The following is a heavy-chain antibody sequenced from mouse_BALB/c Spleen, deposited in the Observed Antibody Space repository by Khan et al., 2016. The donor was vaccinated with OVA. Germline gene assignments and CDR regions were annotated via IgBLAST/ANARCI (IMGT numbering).Heavy chain of an antibody. J-gene: IGHJ2*01. CDR3: SRSVTITTVVATDFYY. CDR1: GYSITSDYA. CDR2: ISYSGRT. V-gene: IGHV3-2*02. D-gene: IGHD1-1*01. Sequence: EVQLQESGPGLVKPSQSLSLTCTVTGYSITSDYAWNWIRQFPGNKLEWMGYISYSGRTSYNPSLKSRISITRDTSKHQFFLQLNSVTTEDTATYFLSRSVTITTVVATDFYYWGQGTTLTVSS.